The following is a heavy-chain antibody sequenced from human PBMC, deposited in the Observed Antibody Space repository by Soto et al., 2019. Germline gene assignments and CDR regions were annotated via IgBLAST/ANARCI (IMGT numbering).Heavy chain of an antibody. D-gene: IGHD1-7*01. J-gene: IGHJ6*02. CDR2: ISGSGGST. V-gene: IGHV3-23*01. CDR1: GFTFSSYA. CDR3: AKFGLRITGTIGLYYYYYGMDV. Sequence: GGSLRLSCAASGFTFSSYAMSWVRQAPGKGLEWVSAISGSGGSTYYADSVKGRFTISRDNSKNTLYLQMNSLRAEDTAVYYCAKFGLRITGTIGLYYYYYGMDVWGQGTTVTVSS.